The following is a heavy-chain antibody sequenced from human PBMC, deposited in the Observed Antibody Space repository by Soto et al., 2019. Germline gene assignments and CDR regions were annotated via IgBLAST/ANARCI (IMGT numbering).Heavy chain of an antibody. Sequence: QVQLQESGPGVVKPSETLSLTCTVSGASVSSHHWTWIRQPPGKGLEWIGDYSDSASYSPSLKSRVTISADTSKNQCSLNLGSVTAADADVYYCAAYRRGEGGRGYWGQGTLVTVSS. D-gene: IGHD6-19*01. CDR3: AAYRRGEGGRGY. CDR1: GASVSSHH. CDR2: DYSDSA. V-gene: IGHV4-59*08. J-gene: IGHJ4*02.